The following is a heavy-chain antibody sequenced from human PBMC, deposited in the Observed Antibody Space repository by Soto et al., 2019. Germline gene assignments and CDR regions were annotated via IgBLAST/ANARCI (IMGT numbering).Heavy chain of an antibody. D-gene: IGHD3-10*01. J-gene: IGHJ4*02. CDR2: IYWDDDK. CDR1: GFSLSTGVS. Sequence: QITLKESGPTLVKPTQTLTLTCTFSGFSLSTGVSMGWIRQPPGKALECLALIYWDDDKRYSSSLKSRLTITKDTSKNQVVLIMTNMDPVDTATYYCAHKSYYGSGSFDYWGQGILVTVAS. V-gene: IGHV2-5*02. CDR3: AHKSYYGSGSFDY.